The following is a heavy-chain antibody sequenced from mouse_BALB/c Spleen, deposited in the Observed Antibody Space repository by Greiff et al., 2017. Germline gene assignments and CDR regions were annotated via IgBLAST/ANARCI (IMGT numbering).Heavy chain of an antibody. CDR2: INPSNGRT. D-gene: IGHD3-1*01. Sequence: QVQLKQSGAELVKPGASVKLSCKASGYTFTSYWMHWVKQRPGQGLEWIGEINPSNGRTNYNEKFKSKATLTVDKSSSTAYMQLSSLTSEDSAVYYCAREGVGDYAMDYWGQGTSVTVSS. J-gene: IGHJ4*01. CDR3: AREGVGDYAMDY. CDR1: GYTFTSYW. V-gene: IGHV1S81*02.